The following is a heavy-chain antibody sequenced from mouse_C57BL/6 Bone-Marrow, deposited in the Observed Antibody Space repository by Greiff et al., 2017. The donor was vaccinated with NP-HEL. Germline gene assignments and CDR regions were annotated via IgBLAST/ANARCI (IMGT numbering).Heavy chain of an antibody. J-gene: IGHJ3*01. CDR2: LSYDGST. Sequence: ESGPGLVKPSQSLSLTCSVTGYSITSGYYWNLIRQFPGKKLEWMGYLSYDGSTNYNPSLKNRISITRDTSKNKFFLKLSSVTTEDTATYYCARDRYDYDGGFAYWGQGTLVTVSA. V-gene: IGHV3-6*01. D-gene: IGHD2-4*01. CDR1: GYSITSGYY. CDR3: ARDRYDYDGGFAY.